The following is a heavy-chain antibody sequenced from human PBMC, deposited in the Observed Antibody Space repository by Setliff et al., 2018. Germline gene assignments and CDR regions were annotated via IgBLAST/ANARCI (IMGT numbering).Heavy chain of an antibody. CDR1: GYTFTSYA. CDR3: ATSGATDYYGMDV. V-gene: IGHV1-3*01. J-gene: IGHJ6*02. CDR2: INAGNGNT. D-gene: IGHD1-26*01. Sequence: ASVKVSCKASGYTFTSYAMHWVRQAPGQRLEWMGWINAGNGNTKYSQKFQGRVTMTEDTSTDTAYMELSSLRSEDTAVYYCATSGATDYYGMDVWGQGTTVTVSS.